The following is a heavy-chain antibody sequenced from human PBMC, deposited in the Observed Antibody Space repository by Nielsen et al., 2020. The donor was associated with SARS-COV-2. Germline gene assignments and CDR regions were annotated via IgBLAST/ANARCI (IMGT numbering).Heavy chain of an antibody. CDR2: IYWDDDK. CDR3: AHRRATMVRGPYFDY. J-gene: IGHJ4*02. Sequence: SGPTLVKPPQTLTLTCTFSGFSLSTSGVGVGWIRKPPGKALEWLALIYWDDDKRYSPSLKSRLTITKDTSKNQVVLTMTNMDPVDTATYYCAHRRATMVRGPYFDYWGQGTLVTVSS. D-gene: IGHD3-10*01. V-gene: IGHV2-5*02. CDR1: GFSLSTSGVG.